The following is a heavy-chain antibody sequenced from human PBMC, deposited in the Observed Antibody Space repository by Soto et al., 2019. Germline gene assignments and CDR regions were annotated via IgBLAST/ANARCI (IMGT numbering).Heavy chain of an antibody. CDR1: GFTFRSYA. V-gene: IGHV3-23*01. Sequence: DVQLLESGGGLVQPGGSLRLSCAASGFTFRSYAMSWVRQAPGKGLEWVSGISGSGISTHYADSVKGRFTVSRDNSKNPLYLQMNSLRAEDTALYNCAKEPVGPDWYVDLWGRGTLVTVAS. J-gene: IGHJ2*01. CDR2: ISGSGIST. CDR3: AKEPVGPDWYVDL.